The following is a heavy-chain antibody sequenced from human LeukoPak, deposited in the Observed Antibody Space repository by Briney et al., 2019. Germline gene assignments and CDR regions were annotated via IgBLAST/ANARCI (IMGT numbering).Heavy chain of an antibody. J-gene: IGHJ6*03. CDR1: GGSRSSGSYY. CDR3: ARENNWNDWYNYYYFYYIDV. Sequence: SETLSLTCAVSGGSRSSGSYYWSWIRQPAGKGLEWIGRIHSSGSTNYNPSFKSRVTISGDTSKNQFSLKLTSVTAADTAVYYCARENNWNDWYNYYYFYYIDVWGKGTTVTVSS. D-gene: IGHD1-1*01. CDR2: IHSSGST. V-gene: IGHV4-61*02.